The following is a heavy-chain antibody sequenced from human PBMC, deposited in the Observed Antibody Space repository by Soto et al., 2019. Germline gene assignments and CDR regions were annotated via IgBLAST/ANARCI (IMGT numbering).Heavy chain of an antibody. Sequence: SETLSLTCTVSGGSINYSYWTWIRQPPGKGLEWIGYIPYIGSANYNATLKSRLTISVDTSKNQFSLKLSSVTAADTALYYCARVNYGDYYYGMDVWGQGTTVTVSS. CDR1: GGSINYSY. D-gene: IGHD4-17*01. CDR2: IPYIGSA. V-gene: IGHV4-59*01. CDR3: ARVNYGDYYYGMDV. J-gene: IGHJ6*02.